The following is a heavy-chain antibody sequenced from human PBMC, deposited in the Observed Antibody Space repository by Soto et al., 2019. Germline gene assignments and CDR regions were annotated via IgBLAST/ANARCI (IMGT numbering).Heavy chain of an antibody. D-gene: IGHD6-13*01. V-gene: IGHV4-59*01. J-gene: IGHJ6*02. Sequence: SETLSLTCTASGGSISSYYWSWIRQPPGKGLEWIGYIYYSGSTNYNPSLKSRVTISVDTSKNQFSLKLSSVTAADTAVYYCARVKAAAGTFAYYYGMDVWGQGTTVTVSS. CDR2: IYYSGST. CDR1: GGSISSYY. CDR3: ARVKAAAGTFAYYYGMDV.